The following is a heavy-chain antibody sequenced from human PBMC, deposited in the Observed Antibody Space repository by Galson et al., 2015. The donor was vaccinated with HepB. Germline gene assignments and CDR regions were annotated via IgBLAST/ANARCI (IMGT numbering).Heavy chain of an antibody. CDR1: GYTFTSYG. D-gene: IGHD3-22*01. CDR2: ISTYNGDT. V-gene: IGHV1-18*01. Sequence: SVKVSCKASGYTFTSYGISWVRQAPGQGLKWMGWISTYNGDTNYAQKLQGRVTMTTDTSTSTAYMELRSLRSDDTAVYYCARGCYDSSGPYNYYYYGMDVWGQGTTVTVSS. J-gene: IGHJ6*02. CDR3: ARGCYDSSGPYNYYYYGMDV.